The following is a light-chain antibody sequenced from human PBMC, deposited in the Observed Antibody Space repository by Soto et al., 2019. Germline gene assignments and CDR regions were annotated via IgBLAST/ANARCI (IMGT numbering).Light chain of an antibody. V-gene: IGLV2-8*01. Sequence: QSVLTQPPSASGSPGQSVTISCTGTSSDVGGYNSVSWYQQHPGKAPKLMIYEVTKRPSGVPDRFSGSKSGNTASLTVSGLLAEDEADYYCSSHAGIINVVFGGGTKLTVL. J-gene: IGLJ3*02. CDR1: SSDVGGYNS. CDR2: EVT. CDR3: SSHAGIINVV.